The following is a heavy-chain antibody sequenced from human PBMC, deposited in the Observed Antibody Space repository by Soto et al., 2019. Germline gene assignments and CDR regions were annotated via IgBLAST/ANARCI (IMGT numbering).Heavy chain of an antibody. CDR3: ARDQGDG. J-gene: IGHJ4*02. D-gene: IGHD2-21*02. CDR1: GFTFSSND. V-gene: IGHV3-33*01. Sequence: QVQLVESGGGVVQTGRSLRLSCAASGFTFSSNDMHWVRQAPGKGLEWVAVIWYDGSDKYYADSVKGRFTISRDNSKNTLYLQMNSLRAEDTAVYYCARDQGDGWGQGTLVTVSS. CDR2: IWYDGSDK.